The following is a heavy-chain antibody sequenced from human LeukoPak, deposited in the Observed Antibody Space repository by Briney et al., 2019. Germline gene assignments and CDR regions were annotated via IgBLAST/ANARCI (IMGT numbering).Heavy chain of an antibody. D-gene: IGHD3-10*01. CDR2: IYYSGST. J-gene: IGHJ5*02. CDR1: GGSISSYY. CDR3: ARKAAPSEGGKYGSGSYPNWFDP. Sequence: PSETLSLTCTVSGGSISSYYWSWIRQPPGKGLEWIGYIYYSGSTNYNPSLKSRATISVDTSKNQFSLKLSSVTAADTAVYYCARKAAPSEGGKYGSGSYPNWFDPWGQGTLVTVSS. V-gene: IGHV4-59*01.